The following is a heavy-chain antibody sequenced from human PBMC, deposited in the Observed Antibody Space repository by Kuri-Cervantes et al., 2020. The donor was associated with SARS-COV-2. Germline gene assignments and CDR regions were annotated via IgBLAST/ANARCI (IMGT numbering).Heavy chain of an antibody. Sequence: GSLRLSCSVSGGSINSYYWSWIRQAPGKGLEWLGHVYYDGTTNYNPSLKRRATISLATSKSQFFLQLDSVTAADTAVYYCARGPSRGCSGGSCYWFYFDYWGQGTLVTVSS. CDR3: ARGPSRGCSGGSCYWFYFDY. J-gene: IGHJ4*02. V-gene: IGHV4-59*01. CDR1: GGSINSYY. CDR2: VYYDGTT. D-gene: IGHD2-15*01.